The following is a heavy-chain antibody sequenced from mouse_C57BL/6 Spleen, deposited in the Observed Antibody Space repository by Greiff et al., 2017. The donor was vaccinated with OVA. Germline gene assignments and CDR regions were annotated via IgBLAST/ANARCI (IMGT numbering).Heavy chain of an antibody. CDR1: GYTFTDYE. CDR2: IDPETGGT. D-gene: IGHD1-1*01. J-gene: IGHJ3*01. CDR3: TRSYGSSYRLAY. V-gene: IGHV1-15*01. Sequence: QVQLKESGAELVRPGASVTLSCKASGYTFTDYEMHWVKQTPVHGLEWIGAIDPETGGTAYNQKFKGKAILTADKSSSTAYMELRSLTSEDSAVYYCTRSYGSSYRLAYWGQGTLVTVSA.